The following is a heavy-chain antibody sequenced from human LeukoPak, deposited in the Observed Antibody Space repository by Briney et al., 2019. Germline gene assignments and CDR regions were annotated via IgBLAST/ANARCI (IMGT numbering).Heavy chain of an antibody. V-gene: IGHV3-21*01. CDR2: ISSSRSYI. CDR1: GFTFSSYS. D-gene: IGHD3-10*01. Sequence: GGSLRLSCTASGFTFSSYSMNWVRQAPGKGLEWVSSISSSRSYIYYADSVKGRFTISRDNAKNSLYLQMNSLRAEDTAVYYCARSEGRITMVRGVIFPNAFDIWGQGTMVTVSS. J-gene: IGHJ3*02. CDR3: ARSEGRITMVRGVIFPNAFDI.